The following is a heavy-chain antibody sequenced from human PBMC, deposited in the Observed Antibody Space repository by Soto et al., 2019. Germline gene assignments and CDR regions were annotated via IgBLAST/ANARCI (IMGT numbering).Heavy chain of an antibody. V-gene: IGHV1-69*01. J-gene: IGHJ4*02. CDR1: GVTFSSYA. Sequence: QVQLVQSGAEVKKPGSSVKVSCKASGVTFSSYAISWVRQAPGQGLEWMGGIIPIFVTANYAQTFQGRVTITADESTSTAYMELSSLRSEDTAVYYCATISTYYYDSSGYFFDYWGQGTLVTVSS. CDR3: ATISTYYYDSSGYFFDY. CDR2: IIPIFVTA. D-gene: IGHD3-22*01.